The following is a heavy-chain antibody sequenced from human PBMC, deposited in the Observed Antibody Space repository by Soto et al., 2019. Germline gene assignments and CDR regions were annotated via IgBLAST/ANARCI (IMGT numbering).Heavy chain of an antibody. V-gene: IGHV1-69*01. CDR2: IIPIFGTA. J-gene: IGHJ4*02. D-gene: IGHD4-17*01. Sequence: QVQLVQSGAEVKKPGSSVKVSCKASGGTFSSYAISWVRQAPGQGLEWMGGIIPIFGTANYAQKFQGRVTITADASTSTAYMELSSLRSEDTAVYYCAGPGKDDYGDYVAGTLDYWGQGTLVTVSS. CDR1: GGTFSSYA. CDR3: AGPGKDDYGDYVAGTLDY.